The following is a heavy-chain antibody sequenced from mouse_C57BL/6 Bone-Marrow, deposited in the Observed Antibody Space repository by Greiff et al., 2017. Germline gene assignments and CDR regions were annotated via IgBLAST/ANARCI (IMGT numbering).Heavy chain of an antibody. CDR2: IDPSDSYT. J-gene: IGHJ2*01. D-gene: IGHD2-2*01. Sequence: VQLQQPGAELVMPGASVKLSCKASGYTFTSYWMHWVKQRPGQGLEWIGEIDPSDSYTNYNQKFKGKSTLTVDKSSSTAYMQLSSLASEDSAVYYCAREVYYGYVFDYWGQGTTLTVSS. V-gene: IGHV1-69*01. CDR1: GYTFTSYW. CDR3: AREVYYGYVFDY.